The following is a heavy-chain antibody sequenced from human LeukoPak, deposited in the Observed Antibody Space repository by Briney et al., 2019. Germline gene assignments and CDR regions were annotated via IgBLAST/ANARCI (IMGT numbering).Heavy chain of an antibody. J-gene: IGHJ5*02. D-gene: IGHD1-20*01. CDR2: IKQDGGEK. V-gene: IGHV3-7*01. Sequence: GGSLRLSCGASEFTVRSYWMTWVRQAPGKGLEWVANIKQDGGEKYYVDSVKGQFTISRDNAKNSLYLQMNSLRAEDTAMYYCTRGHLIGTTWSDWFDPWGQGALVTVSS. CDR1: EFTVRSYW. CDR3: TRGHLIGTTWSDWFDP.